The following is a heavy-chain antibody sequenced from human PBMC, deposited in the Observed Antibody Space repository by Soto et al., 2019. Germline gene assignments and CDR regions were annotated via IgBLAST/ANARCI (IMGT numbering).Heavy chain of an antibody. D-gene: IGHD3-10*01. CDR2: IYYSGST. CDR3: ARAGNYYGSGSYVYYYGMDV. J-gene: IGHJ6*02. Sequence: SETLSLTCTVSGGSIGSYYWSWIRQPPGKGLEWIGYIYYSGSTNYNPSLKSRVTISVDTSKNQSSLKLSSVTAADTAVYYCARAGNYYGSGSYVYYYGMDVWGQGTTVTVSS. CDR1: GGSIGSYY. V-gene: IGHV4-59*01.